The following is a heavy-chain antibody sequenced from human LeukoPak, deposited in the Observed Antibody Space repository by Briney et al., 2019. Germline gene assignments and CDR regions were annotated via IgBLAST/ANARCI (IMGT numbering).Heavy chain of an antibody. J-gene: IGHJ4*02. CDR2: IIPIFGTA. Sequence: SVKVSCKASGGTFSSYAISWVRQAPGQGLEWMGRIIPIFGTANYAQKFQGRVTITTDESTSTAYMELSSLRSEDTAVYYCARSLGYYGSSGYYLPFDYWGQGTLVTVSS. V-gene: IGHV1-69*05. CDR1: GGTFSSYA. D-gene: IGHD3-22*01. CDR3: ARSLGYYGSSGYYLPFDY.